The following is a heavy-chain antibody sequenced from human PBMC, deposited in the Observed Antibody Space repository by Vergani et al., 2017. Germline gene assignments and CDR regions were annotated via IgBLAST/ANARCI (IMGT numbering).Heavy chain of an antibody. CDR3: ARVSPRFDY. CDR2: SYYSGST. D-gene: IGHD2/OR15-2a*01. V-gene: IGHV4-39*07. Sequence: QLQLQESGPGLVKPSETLSLTCTVSGGSISSSSYYWGWIRQPPGKGLEWIGSSYYSGSTYYNPSLKSRVTISVDTSKNQFSLMLSSVTAADTAVYYCARVSPRFDYWGQGTLVTVSS. CDR1: GGSISSSSYY. J-gene: IGHJ4*02.